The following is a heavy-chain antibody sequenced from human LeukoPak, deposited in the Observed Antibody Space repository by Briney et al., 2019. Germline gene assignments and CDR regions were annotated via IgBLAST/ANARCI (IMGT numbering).Heavy chain of an antibody. CDR2: ISAYNGKT. V-gene: IGHV1-18*01. D-gene: IGHD1-26*01. CDR1: GYIFNSYG. CDR3: ARDGTRASWFDP. J-gene: IGHJ5*02. Sequence: GASVKVSCKASGYIFNSYGISWVRQAPGQGLEWVGWISAYNGKTNSAQKFQGRVTMTTDTSTRTAYMELRSLRSDDTAVYYCARDGTRASWFDPWGQGTLVTVSS.